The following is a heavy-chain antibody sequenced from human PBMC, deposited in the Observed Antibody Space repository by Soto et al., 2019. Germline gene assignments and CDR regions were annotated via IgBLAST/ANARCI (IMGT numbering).Heavy chain of an antibody. Sequence: QLQLQESGPGLVKPSETLSLTCTVSGGSISSSSYYWGWIRQPPGKGLEWIGSIYYSGSTYYNPSLKSRVTISVDTSKNQFSLKLSSVTAADTAVYYCASSRLLEWFTGSYYYYGMDVWGQGTTVTVSS. J-gene: IGHJ6*02. CDR2: IYYSGST. CDR3: ASSRLLEWFTGSYYYYGMDV. CDR1: GGSISSSSYY. D-gene: IGHD3-3*01. V-gene: IGHV4-39*01.